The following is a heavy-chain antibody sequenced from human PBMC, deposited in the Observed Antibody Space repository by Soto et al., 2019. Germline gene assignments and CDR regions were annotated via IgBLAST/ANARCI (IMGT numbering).Heavy chain of an antibody. CDR2: VSARGSGN. CDR3: AKSCRWAHFYGMDL. D-gene: IGHD3-16*02. J-gene: IGHJ6*02. Sequence: PGGSLRLSCADSGFTVNSHGMDWVSQAAGKGLGRVGGVSARGSGNYYPECVEGRFTISRDYSKDTLYVQMSSLRDDDTAQYYCAKSCRWAHFYGMDLWGQGTSVTVS. CDR1: GFTVNSHG. V-gene: IGHV3-23*01.